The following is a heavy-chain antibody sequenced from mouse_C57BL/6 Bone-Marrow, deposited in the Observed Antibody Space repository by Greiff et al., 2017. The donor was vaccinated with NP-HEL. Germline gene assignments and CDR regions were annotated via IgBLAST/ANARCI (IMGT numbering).Heavy chain of an antibody. CDR3: ARNPITTVVAPFDY. V-gene: IGHV1-54*01. J-gene: IGHJ2*01. Sequence: LQESGAELVRPGTSVKVSCKASGYAFTNYLIEWVKQRPGQGLEWIGVINPGSGGTNYNEKFKGKATLTADKSSSTAYMQLSSLTSEDSAVYFCARNPITTVVAPFDYWGQGTTLTVSS. CDR2: INPGSGGT. D-gene: IGHD1-1*01. CDR1: GYAFTNYL.